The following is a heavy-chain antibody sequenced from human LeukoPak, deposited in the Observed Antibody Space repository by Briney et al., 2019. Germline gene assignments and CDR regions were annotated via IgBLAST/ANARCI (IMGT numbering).Heavy chain of an antibody. CDR1: GGTFSSYA. Sequence: SCKASGGTFSSYAISWVRQAPGKGLEWVSAISGSGGSTYYADSVKGRFTISRDNSRNTLYLQMNSLRAEDTAVCYCAKATGTFYYFDYWGQGTLVTVSS. V-gene: IGHV3-23*01. D-gene: IGHD1-1*01. CDR3: AKATGTFYYFDY. CDR2: ISGSGGST. J-gene: IGHJ4*02.